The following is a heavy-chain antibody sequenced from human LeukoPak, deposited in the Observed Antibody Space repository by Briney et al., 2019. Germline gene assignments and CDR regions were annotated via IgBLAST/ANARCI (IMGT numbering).Heavy chain of an antibody. Sequence: HGEYLKISCQVSGYILTNYWIGWVRQMPRKGVESRGIIYPADSDTTYSPPFEGQVTISADKSTDTVYLQWSSLKASDTATYYCARQSRDGSKTRGYYFDSWGQGTLVTVSS. D-gene: IGHD3-10*01. J-gene: IGHJ4*02. CDR1: GYILTNYW. CDR3: ARQSRDGSKTRGYYFDS. CDR2: IYPADSDT. V-gene: IGHV5-51*01.